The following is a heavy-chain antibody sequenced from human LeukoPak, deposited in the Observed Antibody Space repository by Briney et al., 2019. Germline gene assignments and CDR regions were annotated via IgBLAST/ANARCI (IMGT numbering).Heavy chain of an antibody. D-gene: IGHD1-7*01. CDR2: VHYSGTT. Sequence: SETLSLTCILSGGSITSGRYYWMWIRQQPQRGLEWIGYVHYSGTTTYNSSLKSRLTISADTSKNPFYLKLTSVTAADTAVYSCARDPRADITRTTFGRWGHGTLVTVSS. CDR1: GGSITSGRYY. V-gene: IGHV4-31*03. CDR3: ARDPRADITRTTFGR. J-gene: IGHJ4*01.